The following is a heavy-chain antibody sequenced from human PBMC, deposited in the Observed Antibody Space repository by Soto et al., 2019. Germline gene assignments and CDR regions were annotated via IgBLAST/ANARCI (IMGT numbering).Heavy chain of an antibody. CDR1: GGSISSSSYY. CDR3: ASIEYSSSSYGMDV. CDR2: IYYSGST. Sequence: ASETLSLTCTVSGGSISSSSYYWGWLRQPPGKGLEWIGSIYYSGSTYYNPSLKSRVTISVDTSKNQFSLKLSSVTAADTAVYYCASIEYSSSSYGMDVWCQGTTVTVSS. V-gene: IGHV4-39*01. D-gene: IGHD6-6*01. J-gene: IGHJ6*02.